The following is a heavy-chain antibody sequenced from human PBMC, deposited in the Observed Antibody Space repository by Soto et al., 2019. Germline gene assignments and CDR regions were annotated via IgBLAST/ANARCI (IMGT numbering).Heavy chain of an antibody. V-gene: IGHV1-69*06. D-gene: IGHD3-22*01. CDR1: GDSFNTFA. CDR2: IIPNFDTP. CDR3: ARPYYDRSGYYLWYFDY. J-gene: IGHJ4*02. Sequence: QVQLVQSGAEVKKPGSSVKLSCKASGDSFNTFAVTWVRQAPGQGLEWMGGIIPNFDTPSYAQKFQGRVTIIADKSTSTPYMELSSLRSEDTAVYYCARPYYDRSGYYLWYFDYWGQGTLVTVSS.